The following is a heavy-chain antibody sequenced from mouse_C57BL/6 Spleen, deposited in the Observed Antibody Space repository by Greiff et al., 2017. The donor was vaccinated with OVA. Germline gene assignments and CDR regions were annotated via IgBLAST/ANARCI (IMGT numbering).Heavy chain of an antibody. CDR2: IDPDSGGT. CDR1: GYTFTSYW. D-gene: IGHD2-2*01. J-gene: IGHJ2*01. CDR3: SRYYGYDDGYFDY. Sequence: QVQLQQPGAELVKPGASVKLSCKASGYTFTSYWMHWVKQRPGRGLEWIGRIDPDSGGTKYNEKFKSKATLTVDKASSTAYMQLSSLTSEDYAVYDYSRYYGYDDGYFDYWGQGTTLTVSS. V-gene: IGHV1-72*01.